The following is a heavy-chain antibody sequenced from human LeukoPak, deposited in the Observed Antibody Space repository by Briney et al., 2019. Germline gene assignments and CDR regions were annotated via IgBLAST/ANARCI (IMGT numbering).Heavy chain of an antibody. CDR3: AGAVRVSGRLDY. CDR1: GGSFSGYY. Sequence: PETLSLTCAVYGGSFSGYYWSWIRQPPGKGLEWIGEINHSGSTNYNPSLKSRVTISVDTSKNQFSLKLSSVTAADTAVYYCAGAVRVSGRLDYWGQGTLVTVSS. CDR2: INHSGST. J-gene: IGHJ4*02. V-gene: IGHV4-34*01. D-gene: IGHD3-3*01.